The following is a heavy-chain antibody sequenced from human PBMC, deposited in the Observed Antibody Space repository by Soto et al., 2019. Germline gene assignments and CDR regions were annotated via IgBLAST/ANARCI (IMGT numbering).Heavy chain of an antibody. J-gene: IGHJ4*02. CDR2: ISNSGRT. D-gene: IGHD2-15*01. CDR3: ARVYCSGGSCYGIDY. V-gene: IGHV4-31*03. CDR1: GDSISRGAYY. Sequence: PSEPLSLTCTVSGDSISRGAYYWTWIRQQPVKGLEWIGYISNSGRTYYNPSLKSRLTISLDTSENQFSLKLNSVTAADTAVYYCARVYCSGGSCYGIDYWGQGTLVTVSS.